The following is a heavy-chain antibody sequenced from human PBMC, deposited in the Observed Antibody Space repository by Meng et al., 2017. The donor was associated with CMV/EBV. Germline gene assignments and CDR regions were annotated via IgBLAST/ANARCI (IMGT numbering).Heavy chain of an antibody. Sequence: GESLKISCAASGFTVSSNYMSWVRQAPGKGLKWVSVIYSGGSTYYADSVKGRFTISRDNSKNTLYLQMNSLRAEDTAVYYCATSGGYYYYGMDVWGQGTTVTVSS. D-gene: IGHD6-25*01. CDR2: IYSGGST. V-gene: IGHV3-53*01. CDR3: ATSGGYYYYGMDV. J-gene: IGHJ6*02. CDR1: GFTVSSNY.